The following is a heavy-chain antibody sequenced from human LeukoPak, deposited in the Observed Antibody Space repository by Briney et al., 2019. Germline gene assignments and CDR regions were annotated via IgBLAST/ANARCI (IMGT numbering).Heavy chain of an antibody. Sequence: GGSLRLSCAASGFTFRSYGMHWVRQAPGKGLEWVAVIWYDGSNEYYADSVKGRFTISRDNSKNTLYLQMNSLRAEDTAVYYCARGGSYYPNAFDIWGQGTMVTVSS. V-gene: IGHV3-33*01. CDR2: IWYDGSNE. D-gene: IGHD1-26*01. CDR3: ARGGSYYPNAFDI. J-gene: IGHJ3*02. CDR1: GFTFRSYG.